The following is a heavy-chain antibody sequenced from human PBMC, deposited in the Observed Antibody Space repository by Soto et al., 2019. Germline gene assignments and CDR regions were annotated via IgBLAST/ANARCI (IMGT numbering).Heavy chain of an antibody. J-gene: IGHJ4*02. V-gene: IGHV4-30-2*01. CDR2: IYHSGST. D-gene: IGHD4-17*01. CDR1: GGSISSGGYS. Sequence: TLSLTCAVSGGSISSGGYSWSWIRQPPGKGLEWIGYIYHSGSTYYNPSLKSRVTISVDRSKNQFSLKLSSMTAADTAVYYCASGLVTTLHYWGQGTLVTVSS. CDR3: ASGLVTTLHY.